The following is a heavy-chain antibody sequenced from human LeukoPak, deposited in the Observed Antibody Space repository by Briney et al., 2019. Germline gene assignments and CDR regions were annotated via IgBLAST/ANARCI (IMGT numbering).Heavy chain of an antibody. D-gene: IGHD2-2*01. Sequence: GASVKVSCKASGYTFTSYYMHWVRQAPGQGLEWMGVINPSGGSTSYAQKFQGRVTMTRDTSTSTVYMELSSLRSEDTAVYYCARDAGHCSSTSCYGGSWFDPWGQGTLVTVSS. J-gene: IGHJ5*02. CDR2: INPSGGST. CDR3: ARDAGHCSSTSCYGGSWFDP. V-gene: IGHV1-46*01. CDR1: GYTFTSYY.